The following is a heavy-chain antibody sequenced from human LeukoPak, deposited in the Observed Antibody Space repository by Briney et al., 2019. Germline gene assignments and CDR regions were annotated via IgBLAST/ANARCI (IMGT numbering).Heavy chain of an antibody. D-gene: IGHD3-22*01. CDR3: AKGSYYDSSGSFYFDY. CDR2: ISASGGST. Sequence: GGSLRLSCAASGFTFSSSAMSWVRQVPGKGLEWVSGISASGGSTYYADSVRGRFTISRDNSKNTLHVQVNSLGTEDTAAYYCAKGSYYDSSGSFYFDYWGQGTLVTVSS. J-gene: IGHJ4*02. CDR1: GFTFSSSA. V-gene: IGHV3-23*01.